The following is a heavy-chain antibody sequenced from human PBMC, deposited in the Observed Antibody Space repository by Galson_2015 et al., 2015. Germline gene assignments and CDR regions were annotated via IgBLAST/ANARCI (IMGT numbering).Heavy chain of an antibody. Sequence: SLRLSCAASGFTFSGSAMHWVRQASGKGLEWVGRIRSKANSYATAYAASVKGRFTISRDDSKNTAYLQMNSLKTEDTAVYYCTRRVAARNWFDPWGQGTLVTVSS. CDR3: TRRVAARNWFDP. V-gene: IGHV3-73*01. J-gene: IGHJ5*02. CDR2: IRSKANSYAT. CDR1: GFTFSGSA. D-gene: IGHD6-6*01.